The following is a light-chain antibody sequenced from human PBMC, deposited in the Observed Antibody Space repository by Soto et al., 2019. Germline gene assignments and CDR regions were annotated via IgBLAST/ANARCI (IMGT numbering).Light chain of an antibody. CDR1: QSVSRSY. J-gene: IGKJ1*01. CDR3: QNYGSS. CDR2: GAS. V-gene: IGKV3-20*01. Sequence: EIVLTQSPGTLSLSPGERATLSCRASQSVSRSYLAWYQQKPGQAPRLLIYGASSRAAGIPERFSGSGSGTDFTLTISRLEPEDFAVYYCQNYGSSFGQGTKVEIK.